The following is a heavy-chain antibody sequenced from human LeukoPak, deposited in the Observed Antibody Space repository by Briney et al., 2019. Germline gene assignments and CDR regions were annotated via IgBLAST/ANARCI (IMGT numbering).Heavy chain of an antibody. J-gene: IGHJ5*02. CDR2: IWYDGSNK. V-gene: IGHV3-33*01. Sequence: GGSLRLSCAASGFTFSSYGMHWVRQAPGKGLEWVAVIWYDGSNKYYADSVKGRFTISSDNSKNTLYLQMNSLRAEDTAVYYGARGRITMVRGVPENWFDPWGQGTLVTVSS. CDR1: GFTFSSYG. CDR3: ARGRITMVRGVPENWFDP. D-gene: IGHD3-10*01.